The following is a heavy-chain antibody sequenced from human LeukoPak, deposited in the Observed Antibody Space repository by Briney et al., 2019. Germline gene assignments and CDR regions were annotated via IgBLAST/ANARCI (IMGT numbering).Heavy chain of an antibody. CDR2: IYYSGST. V-gene: IGHV4-39*01. CDR3: ARHSSGYSYGLCLDY. D-gene: IGHD5-18*01. Sequence: SETLSLTCTVSGGSISSSSYYWGWIRQPPGKGLEWIGSIYYSGSTYYSPSLKSRVTISVDTSKNQFSLKLSSVTAADTAVYYCARHSSGYSYGLCLDYWGQGTLVTVSS. CDR1: GGSISSSSYY. J-gene: IGHJ4*02.